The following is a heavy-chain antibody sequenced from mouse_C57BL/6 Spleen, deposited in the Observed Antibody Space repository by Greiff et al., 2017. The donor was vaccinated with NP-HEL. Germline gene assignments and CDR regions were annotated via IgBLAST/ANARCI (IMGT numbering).Heavy chain of an antibody. CDR2: IDPETGGT. Sequence: SGAELVRPGASVTLSCKASGYTFTDYEMHWVKQTPVHGLEWIGAIDPETGGTAYNQKFKGKAILTADKSSSTAYMELRSLTSEDSAVYYCTRGTGYYFDYWGQGTTLTVSS. CDR3: TRGTGYYFDY. CDR1: GYTFTDYE. D-gene: IGHD3-3*01. J-gene: IGHJ2*01. V-gene: IGHV1-15*01.